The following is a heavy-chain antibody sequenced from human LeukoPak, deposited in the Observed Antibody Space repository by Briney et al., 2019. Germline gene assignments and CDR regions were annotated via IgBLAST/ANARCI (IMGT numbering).Heavy chain of an antibody. CDR2: INPNSGGT. Sequence: ASVKVSCKASGYTFTGYYMHWVRQAPGQGLEWMGWINPNSGGTNYAQKFHGRATMTRDTSISTAYMELSRLRSDDTAVYYCARLYGSDDYYYYGMDVWGQGTTVTVSS. CDR3: ARLYGSDDYYYYGMDV. D-gene: IGHD3-10*01. V-gene: IGHV1-2*02. J-gene: IGHJ6*02. CDR1: GYTFTGYY.